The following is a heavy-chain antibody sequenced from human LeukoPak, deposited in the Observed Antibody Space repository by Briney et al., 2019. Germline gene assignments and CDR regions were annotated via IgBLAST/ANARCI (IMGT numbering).Heavy chain of an antibody. J-gene: IGHJ4*02. V-gene: IGHV3-33*01. D-gene: IGHD2-15*01. CDR3: ARDQDEDEKSGFDY. CDR1: GFTFSSYG. CDR2: IWYDGSNK. Sequence: GRSLRLSCAASGFTFSSYGMHWVRQAPGKGLEWVAVIWYDGSNKYYADSVKGRLTISRDNSKNTLYLQMNSLRAEDTAVYYCARDQDEDEKSGFDYWGQGTLVTVSS.